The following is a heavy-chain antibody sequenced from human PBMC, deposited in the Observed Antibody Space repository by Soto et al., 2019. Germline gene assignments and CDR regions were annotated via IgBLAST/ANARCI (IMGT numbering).Heavy chain of an antibody. CDR2: INAGNGNT. CDR1: GYTFTSYA. Sequence: QVQLVQSGAEVKKPGASVKVSCKASGYTFTSYAMHWVRQAPGQRLEWMGWINAGNGNTKYSQKFQGRVTITGDTSASTAYRELSSLRSEDTAVYYCARGPGGPDGPGDYWGQGTLVTVSS. J-gene: IGHJ4*02. V-gene: IGHV1-3*01. D-gene: IGHD2-15*01. CDR3: ARGPGGPDGPGDY.